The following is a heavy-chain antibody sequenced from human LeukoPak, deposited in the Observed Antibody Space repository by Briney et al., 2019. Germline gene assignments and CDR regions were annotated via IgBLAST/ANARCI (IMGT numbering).Heavy chain of an antibody. CDR2: LSNDGNNK. D-gene: IGHD1-26*01. CDR3: AKIVGAIYFDY. J-gene: IGHJ4*02. CDR1: GFTFSSFV. V-gene: IGHV3-30-3*01. Sequence: PGGSLRLSCTTSGFTFSSFVMHWVRQAPGKGLEWVAVLSNDGNNKYYGDSVKGRFTISRDNSENTLYLQMNSLRAEDTAVYYCAKIVGAIYFDYWGQGTLVTVSS.